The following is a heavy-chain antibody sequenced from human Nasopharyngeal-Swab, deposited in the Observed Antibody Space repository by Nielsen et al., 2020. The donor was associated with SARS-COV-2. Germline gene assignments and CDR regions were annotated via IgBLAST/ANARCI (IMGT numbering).Heavy chain of an antibody. J-gene: IGHJ6*03. V-gene: IGHV4-59*01. CDR3: ARDLLKPTRAGYTYYYVDV. D-gene: IGHD2-2*02. Sequence: SESLSLTCTVSGGSIRNYYWTWIRQPPGGGLEWIGYISSSGNTNYNPSLKSRVSMSLDSSKNQFPLKLTSVTTADTAIYFCARDLLKPTRAGYTYYYVDVWGKGTSVTVSS. CDR2: ISSSGNT. CDR1: GGSIRNYY.